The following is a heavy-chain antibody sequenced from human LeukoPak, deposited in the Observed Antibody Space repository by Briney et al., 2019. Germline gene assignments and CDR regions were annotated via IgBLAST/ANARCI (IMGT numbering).Heavy chain of an antibody. V-gene: IGHV7-4-1*02. Sequence: ASVKVSCKASGYTFTSYAMNWVRQAPGQGLEWMGWINTNTGNPTYAQGFTGRFVFSLDTSVSTAYLQISSLKAEDTAVYYCARNVWFGELLEYYYYMDVWGKGTTVTVSS. D-gene: IGHD3-10*01. CDR3: ARNVWFGELLEYYYYMDV. CDR2: INTNTGNP. J-gene: IGHJ6*03. CDR1: GYTFTSYA.